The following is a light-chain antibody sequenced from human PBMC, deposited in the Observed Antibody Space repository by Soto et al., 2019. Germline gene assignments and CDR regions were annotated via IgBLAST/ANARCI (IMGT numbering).Light chain of an antibody. CDR3: QQYGSSPWT. J-gene: IGKJ1*01. Sequence: EIVLTQSPGTLSLSPGGRATLSCRASQSVSSSYLAWYQQKPGQAPRLLIYGASSRATGIPDRFSGSGSGTDFTLTISRLEPEDFAVYYCQQYGSSPWTVGQGTKVDIK. CDR2: GAS. V-gene: IGKV3-20*01. CDR1: QSVSSSY.